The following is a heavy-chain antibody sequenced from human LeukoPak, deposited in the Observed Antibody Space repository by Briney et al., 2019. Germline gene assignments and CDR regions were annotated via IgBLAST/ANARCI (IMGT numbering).Heavy chain of an antibody. V-gene: IGHV4-59*08. Sequence: SETLSLTCTVFGGSISSYYWSWIRQPPGKGLEWIGYIYYSGSTNYNPSLKSRVTISVDTSKNQFSLKLSSVTAADTAVYYCARQGYNYYYYGMDVWGQGTTVTVSS. CDR3: ARQGYNYYYYGMDV. J-gene: IGHJ6*02. D-gene: IGHD1-1*01. CDR1: GGSISSYY. CDR2: IYYSGST.